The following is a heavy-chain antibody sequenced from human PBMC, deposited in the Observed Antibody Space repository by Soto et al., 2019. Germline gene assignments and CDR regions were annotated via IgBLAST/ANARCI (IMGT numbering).Heavy chain of an antibody. V-gene: IGHV1-69*13. Sequence: SVKVSCKASGGTFSSYAISWVRQAPGQGLEWMGGIIPIFGTANYAQKFQGRVTITADESTSTAYMELSSLRSEDTAVYYCASTGDYYYYGMDVWGPGTTVTVSS. J-gene: IGHJ6*02. CDR2: IIPIFGTA. CDR1: GGTFSSYA. CDR3: ASTGDYYYYGMDV.